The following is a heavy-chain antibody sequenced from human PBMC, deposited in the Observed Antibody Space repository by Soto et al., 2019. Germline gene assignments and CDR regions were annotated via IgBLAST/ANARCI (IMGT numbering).Heavy chain of an antibody. V-gene: IGHV3-30*18. CDR2: ISYDGSNK. Sequence: QVQLVESGGGVVQPGRSLRLSCAASGFTFSSYGMHWVRQAPGKGLEWVAVISYDGSNKYYADSVKGRFTISRDNSKNPLYLQINSPRAEDSAVYYCAKGIVVAATRYYYYGMDVWGQGTTVTVSS. CDR1: GFTFSSYG. D-gene: IGHD2-15*01. J-gene: IGHJ6*02. CDR3: AKGIVVAATRYYYYGMDV.